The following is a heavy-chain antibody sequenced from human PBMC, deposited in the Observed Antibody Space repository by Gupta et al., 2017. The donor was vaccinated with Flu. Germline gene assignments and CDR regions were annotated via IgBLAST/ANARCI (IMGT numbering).Heavy chain of an antibody. V-gene: IGHV1-69*01. Sequence: QVQLVQSGAEVKKPGSSVTVSCKASGGTFSSYAISWVRQAPGQGLGWMGGIIPIFGTANYEQKFQGRVTITADESTSTAYMELSSLRSEDTAVYYCARVGYGSGGIFDYWGQGTLVTVSS. CDR3: ARVGYGSGGIFDY. CDR1: GGTFSSYA. D-gene: IGHD3-10*01. J-gene: IGHJ4*02. CDR2: IIPIFGTA.